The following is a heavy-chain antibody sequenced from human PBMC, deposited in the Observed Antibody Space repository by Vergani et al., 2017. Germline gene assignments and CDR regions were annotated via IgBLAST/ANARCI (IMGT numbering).Heavy chain of an antibody. D-gene: IGHD6-13*01. CDR3: ARIRGGIAAAGTLYYFDY. CDR2: IYPGDSDT. V-gene: IGHV5-51*01. Sequence: EVQLVQSGAEVKKPGESLKISCTGSGYSFTSYWIGWVRQMPGKGLEWMGIIYPGDSDTRYSPSFQGQVTISADKSISTAYLQWSSLKASDTAMYYCARIRGGIAAAGTLYYFDYWGQGTLVTVSS. CDR1: GYSFTSYW. J-gene: IGHJ4*02.